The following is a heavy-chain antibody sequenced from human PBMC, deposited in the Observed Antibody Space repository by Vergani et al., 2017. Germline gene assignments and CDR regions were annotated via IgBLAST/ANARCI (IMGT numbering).Heavy chain of an antibody. CDR1: GYTFTSYY. D-gene: IGHD1-26*01. J-gene: IGHJ4*02. CDR3: ARDGGGSGGYYAY. CDR2: INRSGGSI. V-gene: IGHV1-46*03. Sequence: QVQLVQSGAEVKKPGASVKVSCKASGYTFTSYYMHWVRQAPGQGLEWMGKINRSGGSISYAQKFQGRVTMTRDTSTSTVYMELGSLRSEDTGVYYCARDGGGSGGYYAYWGQGTLVTVSS.